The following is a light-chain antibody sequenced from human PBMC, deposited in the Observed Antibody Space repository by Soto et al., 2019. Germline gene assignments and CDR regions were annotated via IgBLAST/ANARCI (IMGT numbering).Light chain of an antibody. CDR1: QSVSSS. V-gene: IGKV3-11*01. CDR2: DAS. Sequence: EIVLTQSPATLSLSPGERATLSCRASQSVSSSLAWYQQKPGQAPRLLIYDASNRATGIPARFSGSGSGTDFTLTITSLEPEDFAVYYSQQRSNWPLTFGGGTKVDIK. CDR3: QQRSNWPLT. J-gene: IGKJ4*01.